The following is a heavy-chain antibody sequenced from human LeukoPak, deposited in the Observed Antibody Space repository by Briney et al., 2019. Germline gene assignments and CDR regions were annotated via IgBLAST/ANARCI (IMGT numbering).Heavy chain of an antibody. CDR1: GFTFSSYW. CDR2: ISSDGSST. Sequence: GGSLRLSCAASGFTFSSYWMHWVRQAPGKGLVWVSRISSDGSSTDYADSVKGRFTISRYNAKNTLYLQMNSLRAEDTAVYYCARRRTSGDYDYWGQGTLVTVSS. CDR3: ARRRTSGDYDY. V-gene: IGHV3-74*01. D-gene: IGHD1-26*01. J-gene: IGHJ4*02.